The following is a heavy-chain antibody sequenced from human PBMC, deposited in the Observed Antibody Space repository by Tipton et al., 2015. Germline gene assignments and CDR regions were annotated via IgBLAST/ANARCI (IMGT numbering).Heavy chain of an antibody. D-gene: IGHD6-25*01. CDR2: INHGGSS. CDR1: GESFSGYY. Sequence: TLSLTCAVYGESFSGYYWSWIRQTPGKGLEWIGEINHGGSSNYKTSLNRRVSVSVDTSKNQFSLRVSSVTAADTAVYYCARGAGNSSAWDFDYWGQGSLVTVSS. V-gene: IGHV4-34*01. J-gene: IGHJ4*02. CDR3: ARGAGNSSAWDFDY.